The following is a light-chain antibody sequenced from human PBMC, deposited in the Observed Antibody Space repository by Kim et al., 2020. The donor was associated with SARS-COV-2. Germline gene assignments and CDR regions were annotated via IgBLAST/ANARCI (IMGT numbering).Light chain of an antibody. CDR2: GAF. CDR1: QSVSNNY. Sequence: EIVLTQSPGTLSLSPGESATLSCRASQSVSNNYLAWYQQKPGQAPRLLIYGAFSRATGIPDRISGRGSGTDFTLTISRLEPEDFAVYYCQQYGGSPFTFGPGTKVDIK. CDR3: QQYGGSPFT. V-gene: IGKV3-20*01. J-gene: IGKJ3*01.